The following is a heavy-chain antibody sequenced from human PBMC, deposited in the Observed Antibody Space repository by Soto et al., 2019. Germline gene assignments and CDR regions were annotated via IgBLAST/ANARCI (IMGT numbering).Heavy chain of an antibody. CDR3: AKDDLFASYGSGTNYGMXV. D-gene: IGHD3-10*01. Sequence: PGGSLRLSCAASGFTFDDYTMHWVRQAPGKGLEWVSLISWDGGSTYYADSVKGRFTISRDNSKNSLYLQMNSLRTEDTALYYCAKDDLFASYGSGTNYGMXVWGQGTTVTVSS. CDR2: ISWDGGST. V-gene: IGHV3-43*01. J-gene: IGHJ6*02. CDR1: GFTFDDYT.